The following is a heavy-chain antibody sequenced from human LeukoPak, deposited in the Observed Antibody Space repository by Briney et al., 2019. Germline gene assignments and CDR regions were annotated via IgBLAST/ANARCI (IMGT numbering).Heavy chain of an antibody. CDR3: AAEPLGYCSGGSCYGQFDY. CDR2: IVVGSGNT. CDR1: GFTFTSSA. J-gene: IGHJ4*02. Sequence: SVKVSCKASGFTFTSSAVQWVRQARGQRLEWIGWIVVGSGNTNYAQKFQERVTITRDMSTSTAYMELSSLRSEDTAVYYCAAEPLGYCSGGSCYGQFDYWGQGTLVTVSS. V-gene: IGHV1-58*01. D-gene: IGHD2-15*01.